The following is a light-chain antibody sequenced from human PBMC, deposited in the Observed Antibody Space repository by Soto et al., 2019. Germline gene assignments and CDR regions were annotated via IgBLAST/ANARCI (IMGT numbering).Light chain of an antibody. V-gene: IGLV1-36*01. J-gene: IGLJ2*01. CDR1: RSNIGNNA. Sequence: QSVLTQPPSVSEAPRQRVTISCSGSRSNIGNNAVNWYQQLPGKAPKLLIYYDDLLSSGVSDRFSGSKSGTSASLAISGLQSEDEADYYCAVWDDNLNGVVFGGGTNLTVL. CDR2: YDD. CDR3: AVWDDNLNGVV.